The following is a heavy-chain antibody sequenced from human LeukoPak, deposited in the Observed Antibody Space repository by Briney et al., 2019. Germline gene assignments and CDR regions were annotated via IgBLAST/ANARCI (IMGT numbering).Heavy chain of an antibody. CDR3: ARDPTQYYYGSGSYPDY. CDR1: GYTFTSYG. J-gene: IGHJ4*02. D-gene: IGHD3-10*01. V-gene: IGHV1-18*04. CDR2: ISAYNGNT. Sequence: ASVKVSCKASGYTFTSYGISWVRQAPGQGLEWMGWISAYNGNTNYAQKLQGRVTMTTDTSTSTAYMELRSLRFDDTAVYYCARDPTQYYYGSGSYPDYWGQGTLVTVSS.